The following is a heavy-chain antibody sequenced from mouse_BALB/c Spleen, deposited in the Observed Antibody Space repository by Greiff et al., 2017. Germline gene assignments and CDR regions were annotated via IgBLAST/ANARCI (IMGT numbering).Heavy chain of an antibody. CDR2: ISSGSSTI. J-gene: IGHJ3*01. D-gene: IGHD1-1*01. CDR3: ARDGYGSSAWFAY. Sequence: EVRLVESGGGLVQPGGSRKLSCAASGFTFSSFGMHWVRQAPEKGLEWVAYISSGSSTIYYADTVKGRFTISRDNPKNTLFLQMTSLRSEDTAMYYCARDGYGSSAWFAYWGQGTLVTVSA. CDR1: GFTFSSFG. V-gene: IGHV5-17*02.